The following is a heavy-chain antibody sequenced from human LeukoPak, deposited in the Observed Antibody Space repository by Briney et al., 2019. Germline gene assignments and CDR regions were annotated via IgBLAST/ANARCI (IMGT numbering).Heavy chain of an antibody. CDR3: AREYYYDSSGYFL. D-gene: IGHD3-22*01. J-gene: IGHJ4*02. CDR2: IYYSGST. CDR1: GGSISSGGYY. V-gene: IGHV4-30-4*08. Sequence: SQTLSLTCTVSGGSISSGGYYWSWIRQPPGKGLEWIGYIYYSGSTYYNPSLKSRVTISVDTSKNQFSLKLSSVTAADTAVYYCAREYYYDSSGYFLWGQGTLVTVSS.